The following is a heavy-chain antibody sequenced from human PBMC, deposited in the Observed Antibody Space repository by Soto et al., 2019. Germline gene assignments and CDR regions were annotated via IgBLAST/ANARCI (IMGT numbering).Heavy chain of an antibody. CDR3: AADGEDYYDSSGYSCMDV. CDR2: IVVGSGNT. Sequence: ASVKVSCKASGFTFTSSAVQWVRQARGQRLEWIGWIVVGSGNTNYAQKFQERVTITRDMSTSTAYMELSSLRSEDTAVYYCAADGEDYYDSSGYSCMDVWGQGTTVTVSS. V-gene: IGHV1-58*01. CDR1: GFTFTSSA. D-gene: IGHD3-22*01. J-gene: IGHJ6*02.